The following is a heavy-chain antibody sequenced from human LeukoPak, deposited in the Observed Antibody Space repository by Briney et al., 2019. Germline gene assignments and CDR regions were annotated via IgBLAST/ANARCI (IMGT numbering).Heavy chain of an antibody. CDR1: GFTFSSYE. D-gene: IGHD6-13*01. CDR2: ISSSGSTI. Sequence: PGGSLRLSCAAPGFTFSSYEMNWVRQAPGKGLEWVSYISSSGSTIYYADSVKGRFTISRDNAKNSLYLQMNSLRAEDTAVYYCARDRSHQRRFHSSREENWFDPWGQGTLVTVSS. CDR3: ARDRSHQRRFHSSREENWFDP. V-gene: IGHV3-48*03. J-gene: IGHJ5*02.